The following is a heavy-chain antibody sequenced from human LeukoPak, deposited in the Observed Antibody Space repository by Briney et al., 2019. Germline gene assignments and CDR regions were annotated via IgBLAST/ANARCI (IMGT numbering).Heavy chain of an antibody. D-gene: IGHD2-2*01. Sequence: ASVKVSCEASGYTFTGYYMHSVRQAPGQGLEWMGWINPNSGGTNYAQKFQGRVTMTRDTSISTAYMELSRLRSDDTAVYYCAREEGYCSSTSCSATFDYWGQGTLVTVSS. CDR1: GYTFTGYY. V-gene: IGHV1-2*02. J-gene: IGHJ4*02. CDR2: INPNSGGT. CDR3: AREEGYCSSTSCSATFDY.